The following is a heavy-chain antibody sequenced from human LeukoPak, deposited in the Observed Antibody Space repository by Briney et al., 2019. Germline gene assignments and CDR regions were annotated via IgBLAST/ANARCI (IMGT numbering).Heavy chain of an antibody. CDR1: GYSISSGYY. Sequence: SETLSLTCTVSGYSISSGYYWGWIRQPPGKGLEWIGSIYHSGSTYYNPSLKSRVTISVDTSKNQFSLKLSSVTAADTAVYYCARGAANWYDSSGYVDYWGQGTLVTVSS. J-gene: IGHJ4*02. CDR2: IYHSGST. CDR3: ARGAANWYDSSGYVDY. V-gene: IGHV4-38-2*02. D-gene: IGHD3-22*01.